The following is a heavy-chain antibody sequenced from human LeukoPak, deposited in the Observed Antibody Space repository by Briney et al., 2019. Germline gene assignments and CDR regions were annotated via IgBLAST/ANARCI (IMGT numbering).Heavy chain of an antibody. V-gene: IGHV4-59*08. Sequence: SETLSLTCTVSGGSISSYNWSWLRQPPGKGLEWIGYIYYSGSTNYNPSLKSRVTISVDTSKNQFSLKLSSVTAADTAVYYCARHGGQYSSSWYIPYYGMDVWGQGTTVTVSS. CDR1: GGSISSYN. CDR3: ARHGGQYSSSWYIPYYGMDV. D-gene: IGHD6-13*01. J-gene: IGHJ6*02. CDR2: IYYSGST.